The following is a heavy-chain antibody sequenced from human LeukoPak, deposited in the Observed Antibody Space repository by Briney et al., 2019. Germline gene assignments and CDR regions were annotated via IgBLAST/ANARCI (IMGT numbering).Heavy chain of an antibody. Sequence: SETLSLTCTVSGGSISSSSYYWGWIRQPPGKGLEWIGSIYYSGSTYYNPSLKSRVTISVDTSKNQFSLKLSSVTAADTAVYYCARGVENEGEVITWFDPWGQGTLVTVSS. CDR2: IYYSGST. CDR3: ARGVENEGEVITWFDP. CDR1: GGSISSSSYY. J-gene: IGHJ5*02. D-gene: IGHD3-16*01. V-gene: IGHV4-39*07.